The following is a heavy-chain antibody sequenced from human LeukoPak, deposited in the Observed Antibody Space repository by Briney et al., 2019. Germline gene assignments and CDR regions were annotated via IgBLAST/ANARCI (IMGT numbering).Heavy chain of an antibody. V-gene: IGHV3-66*01. J-gene: IGHJ4*02. CDR2: IYSGGST. CDR1: GFTVSSNY. CDR3: ARDRAVGATVGDY. Sequence: GGSLRLSCAASGFTVSSNYMSWVRQAPGKGLERVSVIYSGGSTYYADSVKGRFTISRDNSKNTLYLQMNSLRAEDTAVYYCARDRAVGATVGDYWGQGTLVTVSS. D-gene: IGHD1-26*01.